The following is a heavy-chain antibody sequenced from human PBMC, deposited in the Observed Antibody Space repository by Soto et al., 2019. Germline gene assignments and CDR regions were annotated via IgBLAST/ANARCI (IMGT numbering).Heavy chain of an antibody. Sequence: ASVKVSCKASGYTFTSYGISWVRQAPGQGLEWMGWICAYNGNTNYAQKLQGRVTMTTDTSTSTAYMELRSLSSDDTAVYYCARVGRSSSFNYFDYWGQGTLVTVSS. CDR1: GYTFTSYG. D-gene: IGHD6-13*01. CDR2: ICAYNGNT. CDR3: ARVGRSSSFNYFDY. V-gene: IGHV1-18*01. J-gene: IGHJ4*02.